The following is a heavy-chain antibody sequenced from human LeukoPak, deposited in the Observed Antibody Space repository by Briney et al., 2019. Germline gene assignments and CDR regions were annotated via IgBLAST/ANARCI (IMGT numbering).Heavy chain of an antibody. CDR2: IYYSGST. D-gene: IGHD3-22*01. Sequence: SETLSLTCTVSGGSISSYYWSWIRQPPGKGLEWIGYIYYSGSTNYNPSLKSRVTISVDTSKNQFSLKLSSVTAADTAVYYCARVSDSSGYYYGDFDYWGQGTLVTVSS. J-gene: IGHJ4*02. V-gene: IGHV4-59*01. CDR1: GGSISSYY. CDR3: ARVSDSSGYYYGDFDY.